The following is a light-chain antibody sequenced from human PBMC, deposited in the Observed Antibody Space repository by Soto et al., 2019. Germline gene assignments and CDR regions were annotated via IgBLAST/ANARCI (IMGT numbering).Light chain of an antibody. J-gene: IGKJ2*01. V-gene: IGKV3-20*01. CDR2: GSS. CDR1: QSFSGSY. Sequence: EIVLTQSPGTLSLSPGERATLSCRASQSFSGSYLAWYQQKPGQSPRLLIYGSSSRATGIPDRFSGSGSGTDCSLTISRLEPEDFAVYFCQQYSSSPYTFGQGTRLEIK. CDR3: QQYSSSPYT.